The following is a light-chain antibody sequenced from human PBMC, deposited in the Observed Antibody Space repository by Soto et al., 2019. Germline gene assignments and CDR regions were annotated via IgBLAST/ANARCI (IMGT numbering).Light chain of an antibody. J-gene: IGKJ1*01. CDR2: GAS. Sequence: EIVMTQSPSTLSVSPGERATLACRASQSVSSNLAWYQQKPCQAPRLLIYGASTRATGIPARFSGSGSGTEFTLTISSLQSEDFAVYYCQQSNNWPPFGQGTKVEIK. V-gene: IGKV3-15*01. CDR3: QQSNNWPP. CDR1: QSVSSN.